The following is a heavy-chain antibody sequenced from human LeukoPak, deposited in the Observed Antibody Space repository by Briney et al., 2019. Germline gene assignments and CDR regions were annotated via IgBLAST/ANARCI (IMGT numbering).Heavy chain of an antibody. CDR1: GFTFSSYA. V-gene: IGHV3-64*01. CDR2: ISSNGGST. Sequence: PGGSLRLSCAASGFTFSSYAMHWVRQAPGKGLEYVSAISSNGGSTYYANSVKGRFTISRDNSKNTLYLQMGSLRAEDMAVYYCARRYCSGGSCNAPYDYWGQGTLVTVSS. J-gene: IGHJ4*02. CDR3: ARRYCSGGSCNAPYDY. D-gene: IGHD2-15*01.